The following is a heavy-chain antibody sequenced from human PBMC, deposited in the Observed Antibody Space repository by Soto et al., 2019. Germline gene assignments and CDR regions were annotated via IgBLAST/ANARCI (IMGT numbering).Heavy chain of an antibody. CDR3: ARCDGGYDYYFDY. V-gene: IGHV3-30-3*01. J-gene: IGHJ4*02. CDR1: GFTFSSYA. CDR2: ISYDGSNK. Sequence: QVQLVESGGGVVQPGRSLRLSCATSGFTFSSYAMHWVRHAPGKRLERVADISYDGSNKYYADSGKGRFTISRDNSKDTLYLQMTSLRAEATVVYYCARCDGGYDYYFDYWGQGTLVTVSS. D-gene: IGHD5-12*01.